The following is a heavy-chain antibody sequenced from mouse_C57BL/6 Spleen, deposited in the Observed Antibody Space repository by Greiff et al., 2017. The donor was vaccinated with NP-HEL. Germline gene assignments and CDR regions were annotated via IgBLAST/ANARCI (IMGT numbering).Heavy chain of an antibody. CDR1: GFTFSDYG. CDR2: ISSGSSTI. J-gene: IGHJ4*01. CDR3: ARPSYYDSSLYYAMDY. D-gene: IGHD1-1*01. V-gene: IGHV5-17*01. Sequence: EVKLMESGGGLVKPGGSLKLSCAASGFTFSDYGMHWVRQAPEKGLEWVAYISSGSSTIYYADTVKGRFTISSDNAKNTLFLQMTRLRSEETDMYYCARPSYYDSSLYYAMDYWGQGTSVTVSS.